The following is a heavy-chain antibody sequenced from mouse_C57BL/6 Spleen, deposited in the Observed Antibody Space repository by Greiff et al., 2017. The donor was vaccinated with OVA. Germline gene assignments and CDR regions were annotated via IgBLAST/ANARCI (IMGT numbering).Heavy chain of an antibody. CDR3: PSYYYGSPYYFDY. CDR1: GYTFTSYD. Sequence: QVQLQQSGPELVKPGASVKLSCKASGYTFTSYDINWVKQRPGQGLEWIGWIYPRDGSTKYNEKFKGKATLTVDTSSSTAYMELHSLTSEDSAVYFCPSYYYGSPYYFDYWGQGTTLTVSS. D-gene: IGHD1-1*01. CDR2: IYPRDGST. V-gene: IGHV1-85*01. J-gene: IGHJ2*01.